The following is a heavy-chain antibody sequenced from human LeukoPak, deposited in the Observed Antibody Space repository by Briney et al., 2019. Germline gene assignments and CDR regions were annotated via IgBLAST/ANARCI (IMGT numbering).Heavy chain of an antibody. J-gene: IGHJ4*02. CDR2: IYYSGSS. Sequence: SESLSLTCTVSGGSISSYYWSWIRQPQGKGLEWIGYIYYSGSSNYNPALKGRVTISLDTFKNQFSLKLSSVTAADTAVYYCARALGYGSGSYLYYWGQGTLVTVSS. CDR3: ARALGYGSGSYLYY. D-gene: IGHD3-10*01. V-gene: IGHV4-59*01. CDR1: GGSISSYY.